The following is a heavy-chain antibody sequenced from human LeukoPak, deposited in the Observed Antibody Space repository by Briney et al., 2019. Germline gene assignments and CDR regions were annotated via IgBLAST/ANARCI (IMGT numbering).Heavy chain of an antibody. D-gene: IGHD6-19*01. CDR3: ASEHAAVAGNWFDP. J-gene: IGHJ5*02. CDR2: INHSGST. CDR1: GGSFSGYY. V-gene: IGHV4-34*01. Sequence: SETLSLTCAVYGGSFSGYYWSWIRQPPGKGLEWIGEINHSGSTNYNPSLKSRVTISVDTSKNQFSLKLSSVTAADTAVYYCASEHAAVAGNWFDPWGQGTLVTVSS.